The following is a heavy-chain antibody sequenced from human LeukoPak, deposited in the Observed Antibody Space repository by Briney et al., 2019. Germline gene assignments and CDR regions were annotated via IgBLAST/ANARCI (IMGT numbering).Heavy chain of an antibody. CDR2: IYYSGST. V-gene: IGHV4-39*07. Sequence: SETLSLTCTVSGGSISSSSYYWGWIRQPPGKGLEWIGSIYYSGSTYYNPSLKSRVTISVDTSKDQFSLKLSSVTAADTAVYYCARDQGDVDTAIGIDYWGQGTLVTVSS. J-gene: IGHJ4*02. CDR3: ARDQGDVDTAIGIDY. CDR1: GGSISSSSYY. D-gene: IGHD5-18*01.